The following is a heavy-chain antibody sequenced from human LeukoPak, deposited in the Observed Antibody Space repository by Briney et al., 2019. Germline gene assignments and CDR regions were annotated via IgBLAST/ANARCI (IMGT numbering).Heavy chain of an antibody. CDR1: GGSISRGGYY. D-gene: IGHD4-17*01. Sequence: SEPLSLTCTASGGSISRGGYYWRWIRQHPGKGLEWLGYIYYSGSTYYNPSLQSRVTISVDTSKNQFSLKLSSVTAADTAAYYCARDLVSGYGDYALSGMAFAIWGQGTMVTVYS. CDR2: IYYSGST. V-gene: IGHV4-31*03. J-gene: IGHJ3*02. CDR3: ARDLVSGYGDYALSGMAFAI.